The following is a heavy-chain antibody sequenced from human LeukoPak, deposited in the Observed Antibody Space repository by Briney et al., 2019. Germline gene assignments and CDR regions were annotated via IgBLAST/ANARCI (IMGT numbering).Heavy chain of an antibody. D-gene: IGHD3-22*01. Sequence: GSSVKVSCKASGGTFSSYAISWVRQAPGQGLEWMGRIIPIFGTANYAQKFQGRVTITTDESTSTAYMELSSLRSEDTAVYYCATYYYDSSGYYYPNWFDPWGRGTLVTVSS. CDR3: ATYYYDSSGYYYPNWFDP. J-gene: IGHJ5*02. CDR1: GGTFSSYA. V-gene: IGHV1-69*05. CDR2: IIPIFGTA.